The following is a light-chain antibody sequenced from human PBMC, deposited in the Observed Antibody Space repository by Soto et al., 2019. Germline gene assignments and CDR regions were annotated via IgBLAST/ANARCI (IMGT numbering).Light chain of an antibody. CDR3: AAWDDSRLWV. CDR1: SSNIGSNT. J-gene: IGLJ3*02. CDR2: SNN. Sequence: QSVLTQPPSASGTPGQRVTISCSGSSSNIGSNTVNWYQQLPGTAPKLLIYSNNQRPSGVPDRFSGSKSGTSASLAISGLQSEDEADYYCAAWDDSRLWVFGGGTKLTV. V-gene: IGLV1-44*01.